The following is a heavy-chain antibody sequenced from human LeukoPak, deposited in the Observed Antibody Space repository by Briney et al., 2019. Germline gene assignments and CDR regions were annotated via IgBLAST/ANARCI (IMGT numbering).Heavy chain of an antibody. Sequence: GASVKVSCKSSGGTFSSYAISWVRQAPGQGLEWMGGIIPIFGTANYAQKFQGRVTITADKSTSTAYMELSSLRSEDTAVYYCASQDDYGDYWGQGTLVTVSS. J-gene: IGHJ4*02. CDR1: GGTFSSYA. CDR3: ASQDDYGDY. CDR2: IIPIFGTA. D-gene: IGHD5-24*01. V-gene: IGHV1-69*06.